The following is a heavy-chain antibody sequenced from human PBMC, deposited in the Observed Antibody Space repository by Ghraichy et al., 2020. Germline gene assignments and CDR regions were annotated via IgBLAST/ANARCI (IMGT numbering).Heavy chain of an antibody. J-gene: IGHJ4*02. CDR2: FSWNRGDL. Sequence: ETSGFKFEDFAMHWVRQPPGKGLEWVSGFSWNRGDLGYADSVRGRFTISRDNTKKSLHLQMNSLRPEDTAVYYCAKDIGPGTTYSFDSWGQGVLVTVSS. V-gene: IGHV3-9*01. CDR3: AKDIGPGTTYSFDS. CDR1: GFKFEDFA. D-gene: IGHD1-7*01.